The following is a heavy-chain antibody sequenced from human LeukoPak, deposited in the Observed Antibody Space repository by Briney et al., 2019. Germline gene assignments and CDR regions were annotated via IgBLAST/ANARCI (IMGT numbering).Heavy chain of an antibody. D-gene: IGHD1-26*01. J-gene: IGHJ4*02. CDR2: ISFHGTDT. Sequence: GGSLRLSCAASGFTFISYAIHWVRQAPGKGLEWVAVISFHGTDTFYADSVKGRFTISRDNSKNTLYLQMSSLRGDDTAVYYCAKEEWELLDYWGQGTLVTVSS. CDR1: GFTFISYA. CDR3: AKEEWELLDY. V-gene: IGHV3-30*04.